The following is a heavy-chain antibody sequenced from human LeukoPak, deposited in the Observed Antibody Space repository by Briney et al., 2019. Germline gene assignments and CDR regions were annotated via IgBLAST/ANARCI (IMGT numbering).Heavy chain of an antibody. CDR3: AREGHEDSTGYYHPIDY. Sequence: GGSLRLSCAASGFNFKNYAMHWVRQAPGKGLEWVAVISYDDSNKYYADSVKGRFIISRDNSKNTLYLQMNSLRAGDTAVYYCAREGHEDSTGYYHPIDYWGQGTLVTVSS. J-gene: IGHJ4*02. V-gene: IGHV3-30-3*01. CDR1: GFNFKNYA. D-gene: IGHD3-22*01. CDR2: ISYDDSNK.